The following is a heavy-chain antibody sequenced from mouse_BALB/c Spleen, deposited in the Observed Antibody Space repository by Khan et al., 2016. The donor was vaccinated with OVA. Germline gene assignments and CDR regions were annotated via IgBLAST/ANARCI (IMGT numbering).Heavy chain of an antibody. D-gene: IGHD2-2*01. CDR1: GYSFTSYY. CDR2: IDPFSGGS. V-gene: IGHV1-31*01. J-gene: IGHJ3*01. CDR3: TRHGYVAWFTY. Sequence: EVQLQQSGPELMKPGASVKISCKASGYSFTSYYIHWVMQRHGESLEWSGYIDPFSGGSTYNQKFKVKATLTVDKSSSTVYIHLSNLTSEDCAVYYCTRHGYVAWFTYWGQGTLVTVSA.